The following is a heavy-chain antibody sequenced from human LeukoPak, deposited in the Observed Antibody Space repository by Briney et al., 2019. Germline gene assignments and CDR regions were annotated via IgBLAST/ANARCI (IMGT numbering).Heavy chain of an antibody. CDR2: ISGSGGST. Sequence: GGSLRLSCAASGFTFSSYAMSWVRQAPGKGLEWVSAISGSGGSTYYADSVKGRFTISRDNSKNTLYLQMNSLRAEDTAVYYCARPDYGDTGGSDYWGQGTLVTVSS. J-gene: IGHJ4*02. V-gene: IGHV3-23*01. CDR3: ARPDYGDTGGSDY. D-gene: IGHD4-17*01. CDR1: GFTFSSYA.